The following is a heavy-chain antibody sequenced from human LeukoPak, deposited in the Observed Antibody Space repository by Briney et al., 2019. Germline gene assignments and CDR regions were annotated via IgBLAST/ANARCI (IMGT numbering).Heavy chain of an antibody. Sequence: GGSLRLSCAASGFTFSSYGMHWVRQAPGKGLEWMALLSYDESNKFYAGSVKGRFTISRDNSKNTLYLQMNSLRADDTAVYYCAKDGDRDGYNYADYWGQGTLVTVSS. CDR2: LSYDESNK. D-gene: IGHD5-24*01. J-gene: IGHJ4*02. CDR3: AKDGDRDGYNYADY. V-gene: IGHV3-30*18. CDR1: GFTFSSYG.